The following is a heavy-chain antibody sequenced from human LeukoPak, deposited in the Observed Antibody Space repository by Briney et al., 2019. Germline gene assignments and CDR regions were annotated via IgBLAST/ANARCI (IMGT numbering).Heavy chain of an antibody. CDR2: ISHSGGT. J-gene: IGHJ4*02. V-gene: IGHV4-30-2*01. Sequence: PSETLSLTCTVSGGSISSADYYWTWIRQPPGKGLEWIGYISHSGGTYYNSSLLSRVTISADTSKNQFSLKLSSVTAADTAVYYCARGQAPQISSWTYFDYWGQGTLVTVSS. CDR1: GGSISSADYY. CDR3: ARGQAPQISSWTYFDY. D-gene: IGHD6-13*01.